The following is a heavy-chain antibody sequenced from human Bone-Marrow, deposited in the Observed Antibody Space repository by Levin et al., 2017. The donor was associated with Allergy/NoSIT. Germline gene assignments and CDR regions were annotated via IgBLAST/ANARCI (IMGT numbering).Heavy chain of an antibody. CDR1: GYTFNNYG. Sequence: GGSLRLSCKASGYTFNNYGISWVRQAPGQGLEWMGWISTHNGNTNYAQSFQGRVTMTTDTSTSTAYMELRSLIADDTAVYYFARFVVIPTTYYYMDVWGKGTTVTVSS. CDR3: ARFVVIPTTYYYMDV. J-gene: IGHJ6*03. CDR2: ISTHNGNT. V-gene: IGHV1-18*01. D-gene: IGHD2-2*01.